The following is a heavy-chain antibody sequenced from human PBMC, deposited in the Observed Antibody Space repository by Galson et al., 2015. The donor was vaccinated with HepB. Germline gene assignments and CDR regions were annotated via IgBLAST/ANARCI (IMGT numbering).Heavy chain of an antibody. V-gene: IGHV3-11*05. CDR1: GFTFSDYY. CDR2: ISSSSSYT. Sequence: SLRLSCAASGFTFSDYYMSWIRQAPGKGLEWVSYISSSSSYTNYADSVEGRFTISRDNAKNSLYLQMNSLRAEDTAVYYCARGSDCPDYWGQGTLVTVSS. CDR3: ARGSDCPDY. D-gene: IGHD2-21*02. J-gene: IGHJ4*02.